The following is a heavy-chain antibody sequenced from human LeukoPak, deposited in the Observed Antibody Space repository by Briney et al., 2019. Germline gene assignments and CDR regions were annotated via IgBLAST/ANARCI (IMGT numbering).Heavy chain of an antibody. CDR2: INTDTGNP. CDR1: GYKFISYA. CDR3: ARGGYYGGSGTYGFFDY. Sequence: ASVKVSCKGSGYKFISYAMNWVRQAPGQGPEWMGWINTDTGNPTYARGFTGQYVFSVDTSVTTAYLQINSLRTEDTAVYYCARGGYYGGSGTYGFFDYWGQGSLVTVSS. D-gene: IGHD3-10*01. J-gene: IGHJ4*03. V-gene: IGHV7-4-1*02.